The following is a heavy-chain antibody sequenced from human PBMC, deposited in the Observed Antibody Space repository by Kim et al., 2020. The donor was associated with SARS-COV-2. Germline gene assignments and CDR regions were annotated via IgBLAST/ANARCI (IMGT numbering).Heavy chain of an antibody. J-gene: IGHJ5*02. Sequence: SVRGRFTISRDNAKTALYLQMNSLGAEDTAVYYCARDYYGSGSFYDWVDPWGRGTRVTVSS. CDR3: ARDYYGSGSFYDWVDP. D-gene: IGHD3-10*01. V-gene: IGHV3-11*05.